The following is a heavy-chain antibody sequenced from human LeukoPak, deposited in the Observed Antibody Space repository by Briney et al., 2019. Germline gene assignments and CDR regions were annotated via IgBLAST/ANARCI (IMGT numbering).Heavy chain of an antibody. J-gene: IGHJ4*02. V-gene: IGHV4-4*02. CDR3: AREIFGARAFQY. CDR2: IFHSGST. D-gene: IGHD3-3*01. CDR1: GDSLNTNTW. Sequence: PSGTLSLTCAVSGDSLNTNTWWSWVRQPPGKGLEWTGEIFHSGSTDYHPSLESRLTISMDKSKNSFSLRLTSVTAADTAVYYCAREIFGARAFQYWDQGILVTVSS.